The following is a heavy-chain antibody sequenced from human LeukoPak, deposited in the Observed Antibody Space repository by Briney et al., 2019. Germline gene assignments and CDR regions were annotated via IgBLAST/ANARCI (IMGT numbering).Heavy chain of an antibody. CDR3: ARLYYYGSGSYSDAFDI. CDR2: INHSGSI. Sequence: SETLSLTCAVYGGSFSGYYWSWIRQPPGKGLEWIGEINHSGSINYNPSLKSRVTISVDTSKNQFSLKLSSVTAADTAVYYCARLYYYGSGSYSDAFDIWGQGTMVTVSS. J-gene: IGHJ3*02. V-gene: IGHV4-34*01. D-gene: IGHD3-10*01. CDR1: GGSFSGYY.